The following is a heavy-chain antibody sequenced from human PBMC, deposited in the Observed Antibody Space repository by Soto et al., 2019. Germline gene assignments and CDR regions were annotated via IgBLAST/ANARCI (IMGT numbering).Heavy chain of an antibody. D-gene: IGHD3-22*01. CDR1: GGTFSSYA. CDR2: IIPIFGTA. CDR3: ATSPVAYYDSSGYYPVYYFDY. V-gene: IGHV1-69*13. J-gene: IGHJ4*02. Sequence: SVKVSCKASGGTFSSYAISWVRQAPGQGLEWMGGIIPIFGTANYAQKFQGRVTITADESTSTAYMELSSLRSEDTAVYYCATSPVAYYDSSGYYPVYYFDYWGQGTLVTVSS.